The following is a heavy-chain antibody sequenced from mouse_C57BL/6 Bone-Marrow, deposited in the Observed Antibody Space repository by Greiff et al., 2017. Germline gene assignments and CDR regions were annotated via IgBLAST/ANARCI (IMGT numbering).Heavy chain of an antibody. D-gene: IGHD1-1*01. CDR3: VRDLNYYGSSYWYFDV. Sequence: EVQGVESGGGLVQPKGSLKLSCAASGFTFNTYAMHWVRQAPGKGLEWVARIRSKSSNYATYYADSVKDRFTISRDDSQSMLYLQMNNLKTEDTAMYYCVRDLNYYGSSYWYFDVWGTGTTVTVSS. CDR1: GFTFNTYA. V-gene: IGHV10-3*01. J-gene: IGHJ1*03. CDR2: IRSKSSNYAT.